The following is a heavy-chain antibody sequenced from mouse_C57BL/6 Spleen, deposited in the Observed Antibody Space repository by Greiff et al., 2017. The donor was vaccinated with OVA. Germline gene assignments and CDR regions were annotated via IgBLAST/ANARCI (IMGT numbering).Heavy chain of an antibody. Sequence: VHVKQSGPELVKPGASVKISCKASGYSFTDYNMYWVNQSNGKSLEWIGVLNPNYGTTSYNQKFKGKATLTVDQSTNTAYMQLNSLRSEYAAVYYGASKWAHWGQGTTLTVSS. CDR2: LNPNYGTT. CDR3: ASKWAH. CDR1: GYSFTDYN. J-gene: IGHJ2*01. V-gene: IGHV1-39*01. D-gene: IGHD1-3*01.